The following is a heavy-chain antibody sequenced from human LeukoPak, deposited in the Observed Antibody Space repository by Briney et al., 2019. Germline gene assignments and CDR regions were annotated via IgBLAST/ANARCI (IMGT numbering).Heavy chain of an antibody. CDR2: IRSKTDGETS. V-gene: IGHV3-15*01. CDR3: TTDKMEEIVWFGGLIDS. D-gene: IGHD3-10*01. Sequence: GGSLRLSCAASGFTVSRAWMSWVRQAPGKGLEWVARIRSKTDGETSDYAAPVKGRFTITRENSQNTLFLQMNSLKNEDTALYYCTTDKMEEIVWFGGLIDSWGQATLVTASS. CDR1: GFTVSRAW. J-gene: IGHJ4*02.